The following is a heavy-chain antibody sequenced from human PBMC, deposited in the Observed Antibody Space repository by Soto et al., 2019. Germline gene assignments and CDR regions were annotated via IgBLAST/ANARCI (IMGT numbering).Heavy chain of an antibody. CDR2: IIPILGIA. Sequence: QVQLVQSGAEVKKPGSSVKVSCKASGGTFSSYTISWVRQAPGQGLEWMGRIIPILGIANYAQKFQGRVTITADKSTSTAYRELSSLRSEDTAVYYCARGGSGTNYYYYYMDVWGKGTTVTVSS. J-gene: IGHJ6*03. CDR1: GGTFSSYT. D-gene: IGHD3-10*01. CDR3: ARGGSGTNYYYYYMDV. V-gene: IGHV1-69*02.